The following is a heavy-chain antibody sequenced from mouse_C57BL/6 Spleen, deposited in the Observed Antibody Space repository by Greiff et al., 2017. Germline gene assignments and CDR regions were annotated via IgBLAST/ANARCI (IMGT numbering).Heavy chain of an antibody. CDR2: IRSKSNNYAP. V-gene: IGHV10-1*01. CDR3: VRHIYYDY. Sequence: EVQLVESGGGLVQPKGSLKLSCAASGFSFNTYAMNWVRQAPGKGLEWVARIRSKSNNYAPYYADSVKDRLTISRSDSETKLYLQMNKVKTEDSAMCCRVRHIYYDYWGQGTTLTVSS. CDR1: GFSFNTYA. J-gene: IGHJ2*01.